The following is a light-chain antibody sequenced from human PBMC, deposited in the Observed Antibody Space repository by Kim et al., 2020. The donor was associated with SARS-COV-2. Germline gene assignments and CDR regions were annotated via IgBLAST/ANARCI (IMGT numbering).Light chain of an antibody. V-gene: IGLV1-44*01. CDR2: TTD. Sequence: GQSVPMSCSGSSSNVGRYAVNWYQQVPGRAPQLLIHTTDQRPSGVPDRFSGSKSGTSATLAISGLQSEDEADYFCAAWDESLNSPIFGGGTQLTVL. J-gene: IGLJ2*01. CDR3: AAWDESLNSPI. CDR1: SSNVGRYA.